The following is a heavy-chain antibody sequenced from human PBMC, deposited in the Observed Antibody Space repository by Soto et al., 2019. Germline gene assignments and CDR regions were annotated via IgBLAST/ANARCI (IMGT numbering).Heavy chain of an antibody. CDR2: INHSGST. V-gene: IGHV4-34*01. Sequence: KPSETLSLTCAVYGGSFSGYYWSWIRQPPGKGLEWIGEINHSGSTNYNPSLKSRVTISVDTSKNQFSLKLTTVTAADTAVHCCARNKSWLQPPFDYWGQGTLVTVSS. CDR3: ARNKSWLQPPFDY. D-gene: IGHD5-12*01. CDR1: GGSFSGYY. J-gene: IGHJ4*02.